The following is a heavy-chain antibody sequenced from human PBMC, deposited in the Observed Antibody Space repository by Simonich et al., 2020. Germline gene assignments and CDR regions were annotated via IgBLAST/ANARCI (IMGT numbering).Heavy chain of an antibody. Sequence: EVQLVESGGGLVQPGGSLRLSCAASGFTFSSYLMIWVCQAPGKGLEWVANINKDGSEKYYVDSVKGRFTISRDNAKNSLYLQMNSLRAEDTAVYYCARDGLGTAYYYYMDVWGKGTTVTVSS. CDR1: GFTFSSYL. CDR3: ARDGLGTAYYYYMDV. D-gene: IGHD7-27*01. V-gene: IGHV3-7*01. J-gene: IGHJ6*03. CDR2: INKDGSEK.